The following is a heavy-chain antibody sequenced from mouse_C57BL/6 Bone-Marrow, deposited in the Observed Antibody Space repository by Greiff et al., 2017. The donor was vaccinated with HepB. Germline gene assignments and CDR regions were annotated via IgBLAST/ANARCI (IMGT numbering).Heavy chain of an antibody. CDR1: GFTFSSYG. CDR3: ARAGIYYGSSPLGY. CDR2: ISSGGSYT. V-gene: IGHV5-6*01. Sequence: EVQGVESGGDLVKPGGSLKLSCAASGFTFSSYGMSWVRQTPDKRLAWVATISSGGSYTYYPDSVKGRFTISRDNAKNTLYLQMSSLKSEDTAMYYCARAGIYYGSSPLGYWGQGTTLTVSS. D-gene: IGHD1-1*01. J-gene: IGHJ2*01.